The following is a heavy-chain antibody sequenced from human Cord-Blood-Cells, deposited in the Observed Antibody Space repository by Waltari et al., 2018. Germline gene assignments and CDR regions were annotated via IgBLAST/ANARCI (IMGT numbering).Heavy chain of an antibody. J-gene: IGHJ3*02. V-gene: IGHV3-30*04. CDR2: ISYDRSNK. D-gene: IGHD4-17*01. CDR3: ARDTRYGGNSGAFDI. Sequence: QVQLVESGGGVVQPGRSLRLSCAASGFTFSSYAMHWVRQAPGKGLEWVAVISYDRSNKYYADSVKGRFTISRDNSKNTLYLQMNSLRAEDTAVYYCARDTRYGGNSGAFDIWGQGTMVTVSS. CDR1: GFTFSSYA.